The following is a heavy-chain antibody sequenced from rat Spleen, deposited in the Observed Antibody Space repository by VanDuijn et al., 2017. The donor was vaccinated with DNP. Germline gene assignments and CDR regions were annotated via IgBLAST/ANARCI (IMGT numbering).Heavy chain of an antibody. Sequence: QVQLRESGPGLVQPPQPLSPACTVTGFPLTNHHVHWVRQPYGKGLEWMGVVGIGGTTHSYSIFKSRVSISRDTSKSQVFLEVNSLLSEDTATYYCARDGQWDYLDYWGQGVMVTVAS. J-gene: IGHJ2*01. D-gene: IGHD1-1*01. CDR3: ARDGQWDYLDY. CDR2: VGIGGTT. V-gene: IGHV2-43*01. CDR1: GFPLTNHH.